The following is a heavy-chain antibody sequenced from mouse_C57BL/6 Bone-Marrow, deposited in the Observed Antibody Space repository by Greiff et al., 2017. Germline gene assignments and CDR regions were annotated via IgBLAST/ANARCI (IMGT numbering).Heavy chain of an antibody. V-gene: IGHV1-9*01. CDR1: GYTFTGYW. J-gene: IGHJ3*01. CDR3: ARSDYYGKPRAWFAC. D-gene: IGHD1-1*01. CDR2: ILPGRGST. Sequence: VKLMESGAELMKPGASVKLSCKATGYTFTGYWIEWVKQRPGHGLEWIGEILPGRGSTNYNEKFKGKATFTADTSSNTAYMQLSSLTTEDAAIYYCARSDYYGKPRAWFACWGQGTLVTVAA.